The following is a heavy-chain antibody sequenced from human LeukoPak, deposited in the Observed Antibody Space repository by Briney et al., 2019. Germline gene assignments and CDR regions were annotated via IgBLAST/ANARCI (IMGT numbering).Heavy chain of an antibody. D-gene: IGHD6-19*01. V-gene: IGHV1-2*02. CDR1: GYTFTGYY. CDR3: ARISSGWYEAGSPFDY. Sequence: ASAKVSCKASGYTFTGYYMHWVRQAPGQGLEWMGWINPNSGGTNYAQKFQGRVTMTRDTSISTAYMELSRLRSDDTAVYYCARISSGWYEAGSPFDYWGQGTLVTVSS. CDR2: INPNSGGT. J-gene: IGHJ4*02.